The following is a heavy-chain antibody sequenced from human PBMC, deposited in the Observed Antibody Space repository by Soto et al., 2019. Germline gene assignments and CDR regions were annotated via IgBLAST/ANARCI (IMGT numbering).Heavy chain of an antibody. Sequence: GGSLRLSCAASGFTFSNSWMSWVRQAPGKGLEWVADINEDGSGKYYVDSVKGRFTISRDNAKNSLYLQMNSLRVEDSAVYFCATSGGAHWGQGSLVTVSS. V-gene: IGHV3-7*05. CDR2: INEDGSGK. J-gene: IGHJ4*02. CDR3: ATSGGAH. CDR1: GFTFSNSW. D-gene: IGHD3-16*01.